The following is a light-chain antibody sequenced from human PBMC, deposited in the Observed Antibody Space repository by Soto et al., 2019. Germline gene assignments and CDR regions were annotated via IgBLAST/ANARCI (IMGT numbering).Light chain of an antibody. CDR3: SSYTSSNTWV. CDR1: SSDVGGYNY. Sequence: QSALTQPASVSGSPGQSITISCTGTSSDVGGYNYVSWYQQHPGKAPKLMIYDVSNRPSGVSNRFSGSKSGNTASLTISGLRAEDEADYYCSSYTSSNTWVFGGGTQLTVL. CDR2: DVS. J-gene: IGLJ3*02. V-gene: IGLV2-14*03.